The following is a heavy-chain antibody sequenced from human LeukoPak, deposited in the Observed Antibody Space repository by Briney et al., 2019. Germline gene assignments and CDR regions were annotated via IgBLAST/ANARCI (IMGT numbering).Heavy chain of an antibody. Sequence: GGSLRLSCAASGFTFSSYWMDWVRQAPGKGLEWVANIKPDGSEKYYVDSVKGRFTISRDNAKNSLYLQMNSLRVEDTAVYYCATDEYGASFDSWGQGTLVTVSS. CDR3: ATDEYGASFDS. CDR2: IKPDGSEK. V-gene: IGHV3-7*04. D-gene: IGHD4-17*01. J-gene: IGHJ4*02. CDR1: GFTFSSYW.